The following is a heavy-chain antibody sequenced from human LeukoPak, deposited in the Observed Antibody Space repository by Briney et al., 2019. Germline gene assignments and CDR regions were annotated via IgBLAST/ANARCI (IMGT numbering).Heavy chain of an antibody. CDR3: ARLPTNYVWGSYRHSYFDY. CDR1: GFTFDDYG. CDR2: INWNGGST. Sequence: GGSLRLSCAASGFTFDDYGMSWVRQAPGKGLEWVSGINWNGGSTGYADSVKGRFTISRDNAKNSLYLQMNSLRAEDTALYYCARLPTNYVWGSYRHSYFDYWGRGTLVTVSS. J-gene: IGHJ4*02. D-gene: IGHD3-16*02. V-gene: IGHV3-20*04.